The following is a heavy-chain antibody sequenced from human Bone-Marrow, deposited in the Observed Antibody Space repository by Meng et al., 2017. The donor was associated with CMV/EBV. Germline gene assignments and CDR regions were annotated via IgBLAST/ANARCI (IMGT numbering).Heavy chain of an antibody. J-gene: IGHJ6*01. Sequence: SETLSLTCAISGDSVSSNSAAWNWIRQSPSRGLEWLGRTYYRSKWYNDYAVSVKSRITINPDTSKNQFSLQLSSVTPEDTAVYYCARGRSKGVFTMVRGPRPGMVVWGQGNTV. D-gene: IGHD3-10*01. CDR1: GDSVSSNSAA. CDR2: TYYRSKWYN. V-gene: IGHV6-1*01. CDR3: ARGRSKGVFTMVRGPRPGMVV.